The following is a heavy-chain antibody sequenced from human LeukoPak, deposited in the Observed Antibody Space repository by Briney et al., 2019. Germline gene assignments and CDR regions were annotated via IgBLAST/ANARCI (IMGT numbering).Heavy chain of an antibody. CDR3: VKDYDILTGYFDY. Sequence: WGSLTLSCSASGFTFSSYAMHWVHQAPGKGLEYVSAISSNGDSTYYADSVKGRFTISRDNSKNTLYLQMSSLRAEDTAVYYCVKDYDILTGYFDYWGQGTLVTVCS. V-gene: IGHV3-64D*06. CDR2: ISSNGDST. D-gene: IGHD3-9*01. CDR1: GFTFSSYA. J-gene: IGHJ4*02.